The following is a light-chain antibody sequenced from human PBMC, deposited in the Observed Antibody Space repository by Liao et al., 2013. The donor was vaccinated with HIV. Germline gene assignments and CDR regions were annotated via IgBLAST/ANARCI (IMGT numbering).Light chain of an antibody. J-gene: IGLJ1*01. CDR1: KLGDKY. CDR3: QAGDSGTAYV. V-gene: IGLV3-1*01. CDR2: QDN. Sequence: SYELTQPPSVSVSPGQTAHITCSGDKLGDKYVCWYQQEPGQSPVLVIYQDNKRPFGIPERFSGSNSENTATLTISGTQAMDEADYYCQAGDSGTAYVFGTGTKVTVL.